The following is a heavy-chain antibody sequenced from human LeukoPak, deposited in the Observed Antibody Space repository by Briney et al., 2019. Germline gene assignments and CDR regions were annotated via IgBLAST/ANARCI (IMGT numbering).Heavy chain of an antibody. CDR1: GFTLSRNW. Sequence: GGPLRLSCAASGFTLSRNWMSWVRQDPGKGLEGVANIKQDGSEKYYVDSVKGRFTISRDNAKNSLFLQMNSLRAEDTAVYYCARDGGATYWYFDLWGRGTLVTVSS. CDR3: ARDGGATYWYFDL. J-gene: IGHJ2*01. V-gene: IGHV3-7*01. CDR2: IKQDGSEK. D-gene: IGHD3-16*01.